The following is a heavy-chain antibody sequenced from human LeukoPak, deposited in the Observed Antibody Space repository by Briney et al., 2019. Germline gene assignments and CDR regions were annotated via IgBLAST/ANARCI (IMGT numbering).Heavy chain of an antibody. V-gene: IGHV4-39*07. J-gene: IGHJ4*02. CDR2: IYYSGST. CDR3: ARDTSSEYHDFWSGYYPPNYFDY. Sequence: SETLSLTCTVSGGSISSSSYYWGWIRQPPGKGLEWIGSIYYSGSTYYNPSLKSRVTISVDTSKNQFSLKLSSVTAADTAVYYCARDTSSEYHDFWSGYYPPNYFDYWGQGTLVTVSS. CDR1: GGSISSSSYY. D-gene: IGHD3-3*01.